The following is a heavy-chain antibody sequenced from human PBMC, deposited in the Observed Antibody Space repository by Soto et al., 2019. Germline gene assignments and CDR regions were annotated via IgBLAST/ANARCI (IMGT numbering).Heavy chain of an antibody. V-gene: IGHV2-5*02. CDR3: AHRGHSSGYYPNWFDP. J-gene: IGHJ5*02. CDR1: GFSLSTSGVG. D-gene: IGHD3-22*01. Sequence: QITLKESGTTLVKPTQTLTLTCTFSGFSLSTSGVGVGWIRQPPGKALEWLALIYWDDDKRYSPSLKSRLTITKDTSKNQVVLTMTNMDPVDTATYYCAHRGHSSGYYPNWFDPWGQGTLVTVSS. CDR2: IYWDDDK.